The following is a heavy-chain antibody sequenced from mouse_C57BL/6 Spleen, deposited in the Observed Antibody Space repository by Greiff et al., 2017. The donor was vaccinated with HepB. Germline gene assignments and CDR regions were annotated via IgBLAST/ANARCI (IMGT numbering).Heavy chain of an antibody. Sequence: VQLQQSGAELVKPGASVKISCKASGYAFSSYWMNWVKQRPGKGLEWIGQIYPGDGDTNYNRKFKGKATLTADKSSSTAYMQLSSLTSEDSAVYFCASKDYGSSYVRYVDVWGTGTTVSVAS. CDR1: GYAFSSYW. CDR2: IYPGDGDT. V-gene: IGHV1-80*01. J-gene: IGHJ1*03. CDR3: ASKDYGSSYVRYVDV. D-gene: IGHD1-1*01.